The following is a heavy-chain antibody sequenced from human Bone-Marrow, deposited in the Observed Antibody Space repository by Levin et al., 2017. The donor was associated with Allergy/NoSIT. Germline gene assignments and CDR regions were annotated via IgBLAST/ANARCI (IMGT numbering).Heavy chain of an antibody. V-gene: IGHV3-23*01. Sequence: PGGSLRLSCAASGFDFSSYAMNWVRQAPGQGLEWVSGISTGGETPYYADSVKGRFAISRDNSKNTLSLEMNSLSPDDTAAYFCAKDLRRGRSIAPFDSWGHGTLVTVSS. J-gene: IGHJ5*01. CDR3: AKDLRRGRSIAPFDS. CDR1: GFDFSSYA. D-gene: IGHD6-6*01. CDR2: ISTGGETP.